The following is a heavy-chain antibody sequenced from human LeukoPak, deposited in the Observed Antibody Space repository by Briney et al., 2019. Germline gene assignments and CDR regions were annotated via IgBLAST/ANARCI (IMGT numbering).Heavy chain of an antibody. CDR1: GFTFSSYW. D-gene: IGHD6-19*01. V-gene: IGHV3-7*01. J-gene: IGHJ4*02. CDR2: IKQDGSEK. CDR3: ARTLRSSGWYFRY. Sequence: GGSLRLSCAASGFTFSSYWMSWVRQAPGKGLEWVANIKQDGSEKYYVDSVKGRFTISRDNAKNSLYLLMNSLRAEDTAVYYCARTLRSSGWYFRYWGQGTLVTVSS.